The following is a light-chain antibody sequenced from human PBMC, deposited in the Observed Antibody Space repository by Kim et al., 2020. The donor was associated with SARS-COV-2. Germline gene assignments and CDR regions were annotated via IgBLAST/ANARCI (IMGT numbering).Light chain of an antibody. J-gene: IGKJ5*01. Sequence: SVGYRVTISCRASQSISSYVNWYQHKAGKAPKLLIYAASSLQSGVPSRFSGSGSETDFTLTISSLQPEDFATYSCQQTYSFPQITFGQGTRLEIK. V-gene: IGKV1-39*01. CDR1: QSISSY. CDR3: QQTYSFPQIT. CDR2: AAS.